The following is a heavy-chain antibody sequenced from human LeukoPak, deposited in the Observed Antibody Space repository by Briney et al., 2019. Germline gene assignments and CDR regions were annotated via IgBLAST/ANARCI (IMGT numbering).Heavy chain of an antibody. J-gene: IGHJ4*02. CDR3: ARDSRYSSGLFDY. CDR1: GYTFTGYY. V-gene: IGHV1-2*02. Sequence: ASVKVSCKASGYTFTGYYMHWVRQAPGQGLEWMGWINPNSGGTNYAQKFQGRVTMTRDTSISTAYMELSSLRSDDTAVYYCARDSRYSSGLFDYWGQGTLVTVSS. CDR2: INPNSGGT. D-gene: IGHD6-19*01.